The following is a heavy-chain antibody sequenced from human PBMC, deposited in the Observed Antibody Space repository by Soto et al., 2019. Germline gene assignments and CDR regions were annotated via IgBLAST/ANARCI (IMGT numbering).Heavy chain of an antibody. J-gene: IGHJ6*01. CDR2: ISYTGSV. CDR3: ARDYRLTTYGTHKYGVDV. Sequence: SETLSLTCSVSGISLSASGYFWSWIRQYPGKGLEWIGYISYTGSVNYNPSLKSRVTISRDTTQNQFSLRLTSVTAADTAVYHCARDYRLTTYGTHKYGVDVWGQGTTVTVSS. V-gene: IGHV4-31*03. CDR1: GISLSASGYF. D-gene: IGHD4-17*01.